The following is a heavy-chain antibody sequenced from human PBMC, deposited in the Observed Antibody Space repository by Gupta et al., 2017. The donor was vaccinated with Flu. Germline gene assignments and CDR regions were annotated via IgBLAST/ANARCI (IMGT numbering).Heavy chain of an antibody. CDR1: GVTFTSYG. Sequence: QVQLVESGGGVVQPGTSLRLSCATSGVTFTSYGIHWVGQAPGKGLEWVAVIWYDGSKESYADSVKGRFTISRDNSKNTVYLQMNSLRVEDTAVYHCARDVDTTSHINQFDPWGQGTLVTVSS. CDR2: IWYDGSKE. CDR3: ARDVDTTSHINQFDP. J-gene: IGHJ5*02. D-gene: IGHD2-2*01. V-gene: IGHV3-33*01.